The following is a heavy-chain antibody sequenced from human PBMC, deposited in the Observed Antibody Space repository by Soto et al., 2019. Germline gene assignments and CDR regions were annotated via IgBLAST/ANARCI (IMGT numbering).Heavy chain of an antibody. V-gene: IGHV4-31*03. CDR2: IYYSGST. CDR3: ARGRDIVVVPAAAPNYYYYYMDV. J-gene: IGHJ6*03. CDR1: GGSISSGGYY. D-gene: IGHD2-2*01. Sequence: QVQLQESGPGLVKPSQTLSLTCTVSGGSISSGGYYWSWIRQHPGKGLEWIGYIYYSGSTYYNPSLKSRVTISVDTSKNQFSLKLSSVTAADTAVYYCARGRDIVVVPAAAPNYYYYYMDVWGKGTTVTVSS.